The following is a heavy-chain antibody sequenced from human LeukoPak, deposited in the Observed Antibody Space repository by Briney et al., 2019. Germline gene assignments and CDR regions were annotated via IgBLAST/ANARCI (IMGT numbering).Heavy chain of an antibody. CDR2: IKDNGIGA. J-gene: IGHJ6*03. V-gene: IGHV3-74*01. CDR1: GFTFSNYW. D-gene: IGHD3-16*01. CDR3: AREGGRRGAYYYYYMDV. Sequence: GGSLRLSCAASGFTFSNYWMHWVRQAPGKGLVWISRIKDNGIGANYADPAKGRFTISRDNAKNSLYLQMNSLRAEDTAVYYCAREGGRRGAYYYYYMDVWGKGTTVTVSS.